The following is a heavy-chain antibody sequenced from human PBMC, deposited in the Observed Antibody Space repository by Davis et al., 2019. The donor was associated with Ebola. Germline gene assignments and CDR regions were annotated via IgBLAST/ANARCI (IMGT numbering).Heavy chain of an antibody. J-gene: IGHJ4*02. CDR2: IYYSGST. CDR1: GGSISSGGYS. V-gene: IGHV4-30-4*07. Sequence: MPSETLSLTCAVSGGSISSGGYSWSWIRQPPGKGLEWIGYIYYSGSTYYNPSLKSRVTISVDTSKNQFSLKLSSVTAADTAVYYCACGGGYTLVGFDYWGQGTLVTVSS. D-gene: IGHD3-22*01. CDR3: ACGGGYTLVGFDY.